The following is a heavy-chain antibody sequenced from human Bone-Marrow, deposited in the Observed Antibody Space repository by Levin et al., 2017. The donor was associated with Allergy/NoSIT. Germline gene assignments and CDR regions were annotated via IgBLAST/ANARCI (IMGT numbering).Heavy chain of an antibody. CDR1: GFTFSSHS. V-gene: IGHV3-48*01. D-gene: IGHD6-13*01. CDR2: ISPSSNNI. CDR3: TKEGRAIPAAGTDDY. J-gene: IGHJ4*02. Sequence: GGSLRLSCAASGFTFSSHSMNWVRQAPGKGLEWVSYISPSSNNIYYADSVKGRFTISRDNAKNSLYLQMNSLRVEDTAVYFCTKEGRAIPAAGTDDYWGQGTLVTVSS.